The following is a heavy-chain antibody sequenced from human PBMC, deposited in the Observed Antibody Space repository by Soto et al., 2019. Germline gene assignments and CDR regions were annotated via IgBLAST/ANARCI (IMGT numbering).Heavy chain of an antibody. D-gene: IGHD2-21*01. CDR2: INSRGSTI. CDR3: ARARPDIVMVIGETPGYYGMDV. Sequence: GGCLRLACAASGVRFSDYYVAWIRQAPGKGLEWVSYINSRGSTIYHADSVRGRFTVSRDNAKNSLYLQMNSLRVEDTAVYFCARARPDIVMVIGETPGYYGMDVWGQGTTVTVSS. CDR1: GVRFSDYY. J-gene: IGHJ6*02. V-gene: IGHV3-11*01.